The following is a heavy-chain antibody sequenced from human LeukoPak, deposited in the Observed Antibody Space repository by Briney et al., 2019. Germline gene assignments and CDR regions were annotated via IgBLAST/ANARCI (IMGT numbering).Heavy chain of an antibody. Sequence: SGGSLRLSCTVSGFTVSSNSMSWVRQAPGKGLEWVSFIYSDNTHYSDSVKGRFTISRDNSKNTLYLQMNSLRAEDTAVYYCAKGGLVHPLHIWGQGTMVTVSS. D-gene: IGHD3/OR15-3a*01. J-gene: IGHJ3*02. CDR1: GFTVSSNS. V-gene: IGHV3-53*01. CDR3: AKGGLVHPLHI. CDR2: IYSDNT.